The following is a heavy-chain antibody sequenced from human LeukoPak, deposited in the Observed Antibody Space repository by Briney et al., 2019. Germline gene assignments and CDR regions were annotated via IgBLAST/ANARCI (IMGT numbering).Heavy chain of an antibody. CDR1: GFTFSSYA. CDR2: ISYDGSNK. V-gene: IGHV3-30-3*01. J-gene: IGHJ4*02. Sequence: PGGSLRLSCAASGFTFSSYAMHWVRQAPGKGLEWVAVISYDGSNKYYADSVKGRFTISRDNSKNTLYLQMNSLRAEDTAVYYRARGGYGDYIYYFDYWGQGTLVTVSS. CDR3: ARGGYGDYIYYFDY. D-gene: IGHD4-17*01.